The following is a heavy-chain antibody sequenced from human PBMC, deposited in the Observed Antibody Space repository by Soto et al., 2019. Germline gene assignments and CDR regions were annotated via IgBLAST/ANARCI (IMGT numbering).Heavy chain of an antibody. J-gene: IGHJ3*02. Sequence: QVQLQESGPGLVKPSETLSLTCTVSGGSISSYYWSWIRQPPGKGLEWIGYIYSSGTTNYNPSLKSRVTISVDTSKNQFSLKLSSVTAADTAVYYCAREGYSSGWYAWGAVDIWCQGTIVTVSS. CDR2: IYSSGTT. V-gene: IGHV4-59*01. D-gene: IGHD6-13*01. CDR3: AREGYSSGWYAWGAVDI. CDR1: GGSISSYY.